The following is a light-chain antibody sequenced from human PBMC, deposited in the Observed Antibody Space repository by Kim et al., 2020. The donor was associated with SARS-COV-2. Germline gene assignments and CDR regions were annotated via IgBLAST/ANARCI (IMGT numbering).Light chain of an antibody. J-gene: IGKJ1*01. CDR1: QGINSA. Sequence: IQLTQSPSSLSASVGDRVTITCRASQGINSALAWYQQQPGKVPKLLIYAASTLQTGVPSKFSGDGSGTDFTLTISSLQPEDFATYYCQQVNSFPWTFGQGTKVDIK. V-gene: IGKV1-9*01. CDR2: AAS. CDR3: QQVNSFPWT.